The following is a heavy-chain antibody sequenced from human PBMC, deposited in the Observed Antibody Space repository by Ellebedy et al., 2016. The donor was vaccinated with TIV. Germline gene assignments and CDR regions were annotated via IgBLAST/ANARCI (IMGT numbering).Heavy chain of an antibody. CDR3: ARTDLRYGMDV. CDR1: GYSIRSGYY. V-gene: IGHV4-38-2*02. Sequence: SETLSLXCTVSGYSIRSGYYWGWIRQPPGKGLDWIGSIYHSGSTYHNPSLRSRVTLSLDKSKNQLSLKLRSVTAADTAVYYCARTDLRYGMDVWGQGTTVTVS. J-gene: IGHJ6*02. D-gene: IGHD3/OR15-3a*01. CDR2: IYHSGST.